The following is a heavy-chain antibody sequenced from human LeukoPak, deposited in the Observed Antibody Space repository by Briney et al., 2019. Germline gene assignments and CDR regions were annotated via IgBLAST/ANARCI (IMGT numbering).Heavy chain of an antibody. J-gene: IGHJ6*03. CDR1: GFTFSGSA. CDR3: TRHGSGSYSLYYYMDV. CDR2: IRSKANSYAT. Sequence: GGSLRLSCAASGFTFSGSAMHWVRQASGKGLEWVGRIRSKANSYATAYAASVKGRFTISRDDSKNTAYLQMNSLKTEDTAVYYCTRHGSGSYSLYYYMDVWGKGTTVTISS. D-gene: IGHD1-26*01. V-gene: IGHV3-73*01.